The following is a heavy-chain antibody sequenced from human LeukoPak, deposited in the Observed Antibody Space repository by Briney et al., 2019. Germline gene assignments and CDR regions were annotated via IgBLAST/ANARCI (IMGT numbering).Heavy chain of an antibody. CDR2: LYSGGTA. CDR3: ARWDSAGTSKYYFDY. V-gene: IGHV3-53*01. J-gene: IGHJ4*02. D-gene: IGHD1-26*01. CDR1: RCTASSNY. Sequence: PGGSLRLSCAGSRCTASSNYLSWVRQAPPKGVEWVSGLYSGGTAYYADSVEGRFPISRDNSKNTLYLEMNSLRADDTAVYFCARWDSAGTSKYYFDYWGQGTLVTVSP.